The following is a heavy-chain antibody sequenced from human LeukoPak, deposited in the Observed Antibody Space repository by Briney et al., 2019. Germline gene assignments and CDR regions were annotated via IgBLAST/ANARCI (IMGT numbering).Heavy chain of an antibody. CDR1: GFTVSSNY. D-gene: IGHD3-16*01. V-gene: IGHV3-66*01. CDR3: ARGGGDDAFDI. CDR2: IYSGGST. J-gene: IGHJ3*02. Sequence: GGSLRLSCAASGFTVSSNYMSWARQAPGKGLEWVSVIYSGGSTYYADSVKGRFSISRDKSKNALYVQMNTLRAEDTAVYYCARGGGDDAFDIWGQGTMVTVSS.